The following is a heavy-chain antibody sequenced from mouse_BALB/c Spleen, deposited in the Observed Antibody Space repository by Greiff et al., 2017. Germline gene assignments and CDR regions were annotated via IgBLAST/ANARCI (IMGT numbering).Heavy chain of an antibody. CDR1: GYTFTDYA. CDR3: ARGGTTATKAMDY. CDR2: ISTYYGDA. D-gene: IGHD1-2*01. V-gene: IGHV1S137*01. J-gene: IGHJ4*01. Sequence: QVQLQQSGAELVRPGVSVKISCKGSGYTFTDYAMHWVKQSHAKSLEWIGVISTYYGDASYNQKFKGKATMTVDKSSSTAYMELARLTSEDSAIYYCARGGTTATKAMDYWGQGTSVTVSS.